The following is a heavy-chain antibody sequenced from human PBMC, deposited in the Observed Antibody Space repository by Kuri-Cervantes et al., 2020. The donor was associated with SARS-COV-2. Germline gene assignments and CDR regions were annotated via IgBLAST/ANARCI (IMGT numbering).Heavy chain of an antibody. CDR2: IRYDGSNK. CDR1: GFTFSSYG. CDR3: AKDGDCSSTSCYYMDV. J-gene: IGHJ6*03. Sequence: GGSLRLSCAASGFTFSSYGMHWVRQAPGKGLEWVAFIRYDGSNKYYADSVKGRFTISRDNSKNTLYLQMNSLRAEDTAVYYCAKDGDCSSTSCYYMDVWGKGTTVTVSS. V-gene: IGHV3-30*02. D-gene: IGHD2-2*01.